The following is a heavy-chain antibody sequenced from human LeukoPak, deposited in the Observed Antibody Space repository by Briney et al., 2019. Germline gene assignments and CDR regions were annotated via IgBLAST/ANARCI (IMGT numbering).Heavy chain of an antibody. CDR1: GYTFTSYY. J-gene: IGHJ3*02. CDR3: ARVSGSYYHAFDI. D-gene: IGHD1-26*01. V-gene: IGHV1-2*04. Sequence: VASVKVSCKASGYTFTSYYMHWVRQAPGQGLEWMGWINPNSGGTNYAQKFQGWVTMTRDTSISTAYMELSRLRSDDTAVYYCARVSGSYYHAFDIWGQGTMVTVSS. CDR2: INPNSGGT.